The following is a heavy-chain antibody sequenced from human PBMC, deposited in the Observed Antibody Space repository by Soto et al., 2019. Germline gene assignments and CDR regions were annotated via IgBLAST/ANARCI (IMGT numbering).Heavy chain of an antibody. D-gene: IGHD3-10*01. CDR3: ARRKFTPYGSLDP. Sequence: PGGSLRLSCAASGFTFSSYNMNWVRQAPGKGLEWVSSISSSRSYIYYADSVRSRFTISRDNAKNSLYLQMNSLRAEDTAVYYCARRKFTPYGSLDPWGQGTLVAVSS. V-gene: IGHV3-21*01. J-gene: IGHJ5*02. CDR2: ISSSRSYI. CDR1: GFTFSSYN.